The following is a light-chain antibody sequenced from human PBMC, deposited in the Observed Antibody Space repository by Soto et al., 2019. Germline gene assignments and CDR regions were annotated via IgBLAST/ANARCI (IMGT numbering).Light chain of an antibody. Sequence: DIQMTPSPSTLSASVGDRVTITCRASQSVSSWLAWYQPKPGKAPKLLIYDASSLESGVPSRFSGSGSGAEFTLTISSLQPDDFATYYCQQYNSYRLTFGGGTKVDIK. V-gene: IGKV1-5*01. CDR1: QSVSSW. J-gene: IGKJ4*01. CDR2: DAS. CDR3: QQYNSYRLT.